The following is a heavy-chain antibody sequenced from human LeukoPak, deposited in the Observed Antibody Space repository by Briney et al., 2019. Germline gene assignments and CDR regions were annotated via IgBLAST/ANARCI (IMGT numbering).Heavy chain of an antibody. CDR3: ARDAPWELLPLDY. V-gene: IGHV4-4*07. CDR1: GGSISSYY. D-gene: IGHD1-26*01. CDR2: IYTSGST. Sequence: SETLSLTCTVSGGSISSYYWGWIRQPAGKGLEWIGRIYTSGSTNYNPSLKSRVTISVDTSKNQFSLKLSSVTAADTAVYYCARDAPWELLPLDYWGQGTLVTVSS. J-gene: IGHJ4*02.